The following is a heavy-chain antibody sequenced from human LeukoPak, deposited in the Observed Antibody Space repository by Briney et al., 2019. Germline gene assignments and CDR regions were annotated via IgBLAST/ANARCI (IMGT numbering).Heavy chain of an antibody. J-gene: IGHJ5*02. V-gene: IGHV3-23*01. Sequence: QPGGSLRLSCAASGFTFSNFAMNWVRQAPGKGLEWVSTISGSGGSTYYADSVKGRFTISRDNSKNTLYLQMNSLRAEDTAVYYCARFIPSSGSYDPWSQGTLVTVSS. CDR2: ISGSGGST. CDR3: ARFIPSSGSYDP. D-gene: IGHD1-26*01. CDR1: GFTFSNFA.